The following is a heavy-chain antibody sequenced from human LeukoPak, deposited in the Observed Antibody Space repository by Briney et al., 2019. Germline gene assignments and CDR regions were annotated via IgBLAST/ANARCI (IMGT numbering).Heavy chain of an antibody. CDR2: IYSGGST. Sequence: RPGGSLRLSCAASGFTVSSNYMSWVRQAPGKGLEWVSVIYSGGSTYYADSVKGRFTISRDNSKNTLYLQMNSLRAEDTAVYYCARIIVVVTAVWNWGQGTLVTVSS. V-gene: IGHV3-66*01. D-gene: IGHD2-21*02. J-gene: IGHJ4*02. CDR3: ARIIVVVTAVWN. CDR1: GFTVSSNY.